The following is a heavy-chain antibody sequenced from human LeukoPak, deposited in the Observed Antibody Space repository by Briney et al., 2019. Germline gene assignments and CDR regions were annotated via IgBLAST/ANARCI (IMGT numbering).Heavy chain of an antibody. V-gene: IGHV3-21*01. J-gene: IGHJ4*02. Sequence: PGGSLRLSCAASGFTFSSYSMNWVRQAPGKGLEWVSSISSSSSYIYYADSVKGRFNLSRDNDKNSLYLQMKTLSGQDTAVYYCASNQDATYYDVWGGYHFDYWGQGTLVTVSS. CDR3: ASNQDATYYDVWGGYHFDY. CDR2: ISSSSSYI. CDR1: GFTFSSYS. D-gene: IGHD3-3*01.